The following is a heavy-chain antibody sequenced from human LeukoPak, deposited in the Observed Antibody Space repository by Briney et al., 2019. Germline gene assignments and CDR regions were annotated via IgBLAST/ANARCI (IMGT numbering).Heavy chain of an antibody. CDR2: IYSGGST. V-gene: IGHV3-53*01. J-gene: IGHJ4*02. Sequence: GGSLRLSCAASGFTVSTNYMSWVRQAPGKGLEWVSVIYSGGSTYYADSVKGRFTISRDNSKNTLYLQMNSLRAEDTAVYYRARGWSGYYWGYWGQGTLVTVSS. D-gene: IGHD3-3*01. CDR1: GFTVSTNY. CDR3: ARGWSGYYWGY.